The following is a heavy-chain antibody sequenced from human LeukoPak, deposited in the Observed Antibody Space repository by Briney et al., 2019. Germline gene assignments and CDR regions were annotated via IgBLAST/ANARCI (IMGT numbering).Heavy chain of an antibody. J-gene: IGHJ4*02. CDR2: ISYDGSNK. CDR3: ARVLAGGWSGAFDY. V-gene: IGHV3-30-3*01. CDR1: GFTFSSYA. Sequence: GGSLRLSCAASGFTFSSYAMHWVRQAPGKGLEWVAVISYDGSNKYYADSVKGRFTISRDNSKNTLYLQMNSLRAEDTAVYYCARVLAGGWSGAFDYWGQGTLVTVSS. D-gene: IGHD6-19*01.